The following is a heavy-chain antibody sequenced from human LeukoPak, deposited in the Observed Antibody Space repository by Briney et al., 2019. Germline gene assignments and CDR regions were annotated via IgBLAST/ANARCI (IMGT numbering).Heavy chain of an antibody. CDR1: GFTFSGYT. D-gene: IGHD6-25*01. V-gene: IGHV3-23*01. Sequence: PGGSLRLSCAPSGFTFSGYTMSWVRQAPGKGLEWVSTISGTGDSTYYAESVKGRFTISRDNFNHMLYLQMNSLSAEDTAVYYCPRGLSGSTGPYFDHWGQGSLVTVSS. CDR3: PRGLSGSTGPYFDH. CDR2: ISGTGDST. J-gene: IGHJ4*02.